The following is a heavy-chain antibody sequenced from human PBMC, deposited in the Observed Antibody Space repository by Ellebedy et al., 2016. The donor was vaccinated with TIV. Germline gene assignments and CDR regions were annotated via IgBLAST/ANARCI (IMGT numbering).Heavy chain of an antibody. CDR1: GFTFSSYW. Sequence: GESLKISCVVSGFTFSSYWMSWVRQAPGKGLEWVAVIWYDGSNKYYADSVKGRFTISRDNSKNTLYLQMNSLRAEDTAVYYCAKTSVDKGNHYYNGMDVWGQGTTVTVSS. D-gene: IGHD5-12*01. J-gene: IGHJ6*02. CDR2: IWYDGSNK. V-gene: IGHV3-33*08. CDR3: AKTSVDKGNHYYNGMDV.